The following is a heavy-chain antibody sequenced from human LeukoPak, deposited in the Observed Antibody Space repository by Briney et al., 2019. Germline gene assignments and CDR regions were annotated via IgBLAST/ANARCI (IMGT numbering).Heavy chain of an antibody. J-gene: IGHJ4*02. CDR2: IKSKTDGETT. Sequence: PGGSLRLSCAASGFIFSSAWMNWVRQAPGKGREWIGHIKSKTDGETTDYAAPVKGRFTISRDDSENTLYLQMNSLKTEDTALYFCTTGVVVANTHDGYWGQGILVTVSS. V-gene: IGHV3-15*01. CDR1: GFIFSSAW. D-gene: IGHD2-15*01. CDR3: TTGVVVANTHDGY.